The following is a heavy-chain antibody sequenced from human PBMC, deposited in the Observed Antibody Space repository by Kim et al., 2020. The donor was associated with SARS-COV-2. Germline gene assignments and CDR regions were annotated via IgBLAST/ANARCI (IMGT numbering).Heavy chain of an antibody. J-gene: IGHJ3*02. CDR3: AKGPYSSSSVPMRQDASDI. D-gene: IGHD6-6*01. Sequence: GGSLRLSCAASGFTFSSYAMSWVRQAPGKGLEWVSAISGSGGSTYYADSVKGRFTISRDNSKNTLYLQMNSLRAEDTAVYYCAKGPYSSSSVPMRQDASDIWGQGTMVTVSS. CDR2: ISGSGGST. CDR1: GFTFSSYA. V-gene: IGHV3-23*01.